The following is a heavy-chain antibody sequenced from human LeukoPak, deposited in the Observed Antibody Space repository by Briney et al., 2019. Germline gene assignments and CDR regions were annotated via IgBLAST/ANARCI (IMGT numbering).Heavy chain of an antibody. D-gene: IGHD3-9*01. J-gene: IGHJ3*02. CDR3: ARGRYFDWFDAFDI. CDR2: SYTSGST. CDR1: GGSISIGSNY. V-gene: IGHV4-61*02. Sequence: SETLSLTSAVSGGSISIGSNYWSWIRQPAGKGLEWIGRSYTSGSTNYNPSLKSRVTLSVDTSKNQFSLKLSSVTAADTAVYYCARGRYFDWFDAFDIWGQGTMVTVSS.